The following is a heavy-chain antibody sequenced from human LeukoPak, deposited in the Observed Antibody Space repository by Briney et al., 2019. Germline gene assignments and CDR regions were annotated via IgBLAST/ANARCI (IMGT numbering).Heavy chain of an antibody. Sequence: GGSLRLSCTAYGFTVTYTWMSWVRQAPGKGLEWVGRIRSTLDAGATEYAAPVEGRFTVSRDDSKQTIYLQMDSLKTEDTALYYCVTGSYYTTGAFDIWGPGTMVTVSS. CDR2: IRSTLDAGAT. V-gene: IGHV3-15*01. D-gene: IGHD1-26*01. CDR3: VTGSYYTTGAFDI. CDR1: GFTVTYTW. J-gene: IGHJ3*02.